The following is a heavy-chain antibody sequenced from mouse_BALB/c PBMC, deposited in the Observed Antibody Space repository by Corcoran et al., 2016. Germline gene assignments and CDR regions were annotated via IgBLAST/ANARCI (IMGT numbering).Heavy chain of an antibody. V-gene: IGHV14-3*02. CDR1: GFNIKDTY. CDR3: ARDGNYNYFDY. Sequence: EVQLQQSGAELVKPGASVKLSCTASGFNIKDTYMHWVKQRPEQGLEWIGRIDPANGKTKYDPKFQGKATITADTSSNTAYLQLSSLTSEDTAVYYCARDGNYNYFDYWGQGTTLTVSS. J-gene: IGHJ2*01. CDR2: IDPANGKT. D-gene: IGHD2-1*01.